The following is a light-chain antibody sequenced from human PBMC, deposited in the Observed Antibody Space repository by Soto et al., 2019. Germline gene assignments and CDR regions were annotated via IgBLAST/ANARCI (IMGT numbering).Light chain of an antibody. CDR2: GAS. CDR3: QQYGSSPSWT. Sequence: EIVLTQSPGTLSLSPGERATLSCRASQSVSSSYLAWYQQKPGQAPRLLIYGASSRATGIPDRFSGSGSGTDFTLTISRLEPEDFAVYYCQQYGSSPSWTFVQGTKLEIK. V-gene: IGKV3-20*01. J-gene: IGKJ2*02. CDR1: QSVSSSY.